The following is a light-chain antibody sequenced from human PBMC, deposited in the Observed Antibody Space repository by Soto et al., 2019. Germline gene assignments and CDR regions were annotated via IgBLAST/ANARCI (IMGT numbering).Light chain of an antibody. J-gene: IGLJ1*01. Sequence: QSALTQPASVSGSPGQSITISCTGTSSDVGGYNYVSWYQQYPGKAPKLMIYDVSYRPSGVSNRFSGSKSGNTASPTISGLQAEDEADYYCSSYTSISSPLYVFGTGTKVTVL. V-gene: IGLV2-14*03. CDR2: DVS. CDR1: SSDVGGYNY. CDR3: SSYTSISSPLYV.